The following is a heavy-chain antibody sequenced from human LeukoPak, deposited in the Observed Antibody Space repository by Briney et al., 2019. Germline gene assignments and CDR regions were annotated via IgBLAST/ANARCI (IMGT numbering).Heavy chain of an antibody. J-gene: IGHJ3*02. D-gene: IGHD3-10*01. Sequence: PGGSLRLSCAASGFTFSSYSMNWVRQAPGKGLEWVSYISSSSSTIYYADSVKGRFTISRDNSKNTLYLQMNSLRAEDTAVYYCAKDHPRSYYYGSGTPDAFYIWGQGTMVTVSS. CDR2: ISSSSSTI. V-gene: IGHV3-48*01. CDR1: GFTFSSYS. CDR3: AKDHPRSYYYGSGTPDAFYI.